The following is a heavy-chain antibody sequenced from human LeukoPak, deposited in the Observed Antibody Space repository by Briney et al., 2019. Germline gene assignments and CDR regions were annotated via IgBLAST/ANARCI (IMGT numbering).Heavy chain of an antibody. CDR3: ASEWQPDAFDI. Sequence: ASVKVSCKASGGTFSSYAISWVRQAPGQGLEWMGGIIPIFGTANYAQKFQGRVTITADESTSTAYMELSSLRSEDTAVYYCASEWQPDAFDIWGQGTMVTVSS. CDR1: GGTFSSYA. J-gene: IGHJ3*02. D-gene: IGHD5-12*01. CDR2: IIPIFGTA. V-gene: IGHV1-69*13.